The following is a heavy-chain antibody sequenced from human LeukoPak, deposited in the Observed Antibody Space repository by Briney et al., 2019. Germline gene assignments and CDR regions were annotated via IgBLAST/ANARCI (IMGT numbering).Heavy chain of an antibody. CDR3: ARELTQTGQFDP. CDR2: IIPILGIA. D-gene: IGHD4-23*01. CDR1: GGTFSSYA. V-gene: IGHV1-69*04. Sequence: ASATVSCKASGGTFSSYAISWVRQAPGQGLGWMGRIIPILGIANYAQKFQGRVTITADKSTSTAYMELSSLRSEDTAVYYCARELTQTGQFDPWGQGTLVTVSS. J-gene: IGHJ5*02.